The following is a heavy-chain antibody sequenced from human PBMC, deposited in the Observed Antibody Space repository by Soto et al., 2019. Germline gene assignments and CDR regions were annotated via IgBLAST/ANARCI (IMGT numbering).Heavy chain of an antibody. CDR3: ARHAPIAADSKDYYYGMDV. J-gene: IGHJ6*02. Sequence: ASVKVSCKASGYTFTSYDINWVRQATGQGLKWMGWMNPNSGNTGYAQKFQGRVTMTRNTSISTAYMELSSLRSEDTAVYYCARHAPIAADSKDYYYGMDVWGQGTTVTVSS. V-gene: IGHV1-8*01. CDR2: MNPNSGNT. D-gene: IGHD6-13*01. CDR1: GYTFTSYD.